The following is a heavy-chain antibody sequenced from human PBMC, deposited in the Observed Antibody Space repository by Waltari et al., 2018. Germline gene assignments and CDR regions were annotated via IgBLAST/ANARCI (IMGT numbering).Heavy chain of an antibody. V-gene: IGHV4-4*07. CDR1: GGSISNYF. CDR3: ARENRGRSYAHFDY. Sequence: QVQLQESGPGLVKPSETLSLTCTVSGGSISNYFWSWIRQPAGKGLEWIGRIYTSENTNYNPSLKGRVTMSVDTSKNQFSLKLNSVTAADTAVYYWARENRGRSYAHFDYWGQGTLVTVSS. J-gene: IGHJ4*02. CDR2: IYTSENT. D-gene: IGHD1-26*01.